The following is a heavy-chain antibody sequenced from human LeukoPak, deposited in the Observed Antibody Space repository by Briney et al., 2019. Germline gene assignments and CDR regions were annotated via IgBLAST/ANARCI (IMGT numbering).Heavy chain of an antibody. D-gene: IGHD1-1*01. V-gene: IGHV3-7*01. Sequence: GGSLRLSCEASGFTFSTHWMSWARQAPGKGLEWVASINPDGSDKYYLDSVKGRFSISRDSTKNSLYLQMYSLGAEDTAVYYCARLLGSVTTYDYWGRGTLVTVSS. CDR3: ARLLGSVTTYDY. CDR1: GFTFSTHW. J-gene: IGHJ4*02. CDR2: INPDGSDK.